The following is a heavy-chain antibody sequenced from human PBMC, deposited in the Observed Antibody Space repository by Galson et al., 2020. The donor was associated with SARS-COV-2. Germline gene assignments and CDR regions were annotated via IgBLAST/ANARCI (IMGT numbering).Heavy chain of an antibody. D-gene: IGHD7-27*01. J-gene: IGHJ4*02. V-gene: IGHV3-15*01. Sequence: TGGSLRLSCAASGLIFDSAWMSWVRQAPGKGLEWVGRIKSKTDGGTTDYAAPVKDRFIISRDDSKNTLYLQMNSLKTEDTALYYCTTRRIALTGVNFDFWGQGTLVTVSS. CDR3: TTRRIALTGVNFDF. CDR1: GLIFDSAW. CDR2: IKSKTDGGTT.